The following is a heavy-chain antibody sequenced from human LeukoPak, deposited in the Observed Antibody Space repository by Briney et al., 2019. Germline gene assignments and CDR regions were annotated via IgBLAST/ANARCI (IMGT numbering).Heavy chain of an antibody. V-gene: IGHV4-59*08. CDR2: IYYSGST. J-gene: IGHJ4*02. CDR3: ARGDSSGWYLFVY. CDR1: GGSISSYY. D-gene: IGHD6-19*01. Sequence: PSETLSLTCTVSGGSISSYYWSWIRQPPGRGLEWIGYIYYSGSTNYTPSLKSRVTISVDTSKNQFSLKLSSVTAADTAVYYCARGDSSGWYLFVYWGQGTLVTVSS.